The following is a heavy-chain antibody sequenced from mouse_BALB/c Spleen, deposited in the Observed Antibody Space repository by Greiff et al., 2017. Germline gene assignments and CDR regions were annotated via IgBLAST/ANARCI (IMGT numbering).Heavy chain of an antibody. V-gene: IGHV5-6-4*01. J-gene: IGHJ3*01. CDR3: TREGYDYDGWFAY. CDR2: ISSGGSYT. D-gene: IGHD2-4*01. CDR1: GFTFSSYT. Sequence: EVKLVESGGGLVKPGGSLKLSCAASGFTFSSYTMSWVRQTPEQRLEWVATISSGGSYTYYPDSVKGRFTISRDNAKNTLYLQMSSLKSEDTAMYYCTREGYDYDGWFAYWGQGTLVTVSA.